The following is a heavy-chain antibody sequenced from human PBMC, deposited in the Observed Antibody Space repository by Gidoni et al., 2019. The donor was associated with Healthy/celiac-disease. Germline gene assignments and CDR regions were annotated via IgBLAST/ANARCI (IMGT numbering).Heavy chain of an antibody. J-gene: IGHJ6*02. Sequence: QVQLVESGGGVVQPGRSLRLSCAASGFTFSSYGMHWVRQAPGKGLVWVAVIWYDGSNKYYADSVKGRFTISRDNSKNTLYLQMNSLRAEDTAVYYCARDSYDYIWGSYRYQYYYYGMDVWGQGTTVTVSS. CDR1: GFTFSSYG. V-gene: IGHV3-33*01. CDR3: ARDSYDYIWGSYRYQYYYYGMDV. D-gene: IGHD3-16*02. CDR2: IWYDGSNK.